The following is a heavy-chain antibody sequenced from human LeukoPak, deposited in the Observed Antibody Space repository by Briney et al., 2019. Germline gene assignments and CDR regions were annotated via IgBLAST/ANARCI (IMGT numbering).Heavy chain of an antibody. CDR1: GFTFSSYS. Sequence: GGSLRLSCAASGFTFSSYSMNWVRQAPGKGREWVAYISSGSSTIYYADSVKGRFTISRDNAKNSLCLQMNSLRDEDTAVYYCARENIVVVTAIRDAFDIWGQGTMVTVSS. CDR2: ISSGSSTI. CDR3: ARENIVVVTAIRDAFDI. D-gene: IGHD2-21*02. V-gene: IGHV3-48*02. J-gene: IGHJ3*02.